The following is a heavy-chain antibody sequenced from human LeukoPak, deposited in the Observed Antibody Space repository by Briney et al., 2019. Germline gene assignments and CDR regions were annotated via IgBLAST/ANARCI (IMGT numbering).Heavy chain of an antibody. CDR3: ARSGYSSGWYVGGWFDP. V-gene: IGHV4-61*02. J-gene: IGHJ5*02. D-gene: IGHD6-19*01. CDR1: GDSISSGDYY. CDR2: ISSSGST. Sequence: SSETLSLTCTVSGDSISSGDYYWSWIRQPAGKGLEWIGRISSSGSTNYNPSLKSRVTISVDTSKNQFSLKLSSVTAADTAVYYCARSGYSSGWYVGGWFDPWGQGTLVTVSP.